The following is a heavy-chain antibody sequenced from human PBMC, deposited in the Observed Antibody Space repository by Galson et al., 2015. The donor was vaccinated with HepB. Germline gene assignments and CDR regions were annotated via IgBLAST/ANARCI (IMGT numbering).Heavy chain of an antibody. CDR3: ATSELRPGGYYYYGMDV. CDR1: GGSVSSGSYY. J-gene: IGHJ6*02. CDR2: KYASGST. Sequence: TLSLTCTVSGGSVSSGSYYCSWIRQPAGKGLEWIGRKYASGSTHYSASLKCRVTISIDMSKNQCSLKVTSVTAADTAVYYCATSELRPGGYYYYGMDVWGQGTTVTV. D-gene: IGHD4-23*01. V-gene: IGHV4-61*02.